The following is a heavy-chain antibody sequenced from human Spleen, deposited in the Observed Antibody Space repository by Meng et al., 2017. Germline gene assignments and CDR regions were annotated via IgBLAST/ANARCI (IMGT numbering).Heavy chain of an antibody. CDR2: ISYDGSNK. CDR1: GFTFSSYA. Sequence: GGSLRLSCAASGFTFSSYAMSWVRQAPGKGLEWVAVISYDGSNKYYADSVKGRFTISRDNSKNTLYLQMNSLRAEDTAVYYCARDGAYYGSGSYPDYWGQGTLVTVSS. D-gene: IGHD3-10*01. CDR3: ARDGAYYGSGSYPDY. J-gene: IGHJ4*02. V-gene: IGHV3-30*04.